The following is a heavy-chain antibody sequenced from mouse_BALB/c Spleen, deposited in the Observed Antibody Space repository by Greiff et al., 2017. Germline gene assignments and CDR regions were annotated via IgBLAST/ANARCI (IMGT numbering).Heavy chain of an antibody. J-gene: IGHJ1*01. CDR3: ARSGNYGSSYWYFDV. V-gene: IGHV3-8*02. CDR2: ISYSGST. CDR1: GDSITSGY. Sequence: EVQLVESGPSLVKPSQTLSLTCSVTGDSITSGYWNWIRKFPGNKLEYMGYISYSGSTYYNPSLKSRISITRDTSKNQYYLQLNSVTTEDTATYYCARSGNYGSSYWYFDVWGAGTTVTVSS. D-gene: IGHD1-1*01.